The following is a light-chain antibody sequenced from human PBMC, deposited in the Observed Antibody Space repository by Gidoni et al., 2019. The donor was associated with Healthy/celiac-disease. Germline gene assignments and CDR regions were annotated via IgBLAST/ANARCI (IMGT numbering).Light chain of an antibody. V-gene: IGKV3-20*01. Sequence: EIVLPQSPGTLSLSPGERATLSCRASQSVSSSDLAWYQQKPGQAPRLLIYGASSRATGIPDRFSGSGSGTDFTLTIRRLEPEDFAVYYRQQYGSSPFGGGTKVEIK. CDR3: QQYGSSP. J-gene: IGKJ4*01. CDR2: GAS. CDR1: QSVSSSD.